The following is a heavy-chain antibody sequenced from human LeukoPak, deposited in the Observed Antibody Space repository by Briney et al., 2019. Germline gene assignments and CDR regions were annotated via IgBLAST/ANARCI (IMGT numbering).Heavy chain of an antibody. CDR3: ARGVPDDY. D-gene: IGHD1-14*01. CDR1: GFTFSSYW. CDR2: ISRTSSDI. V-gene: IGHV3-21*01. J-gene: IGHJ4*02. Sequence: PGGSLRLSCAASGFTFSSYWMHWVRQAPGKGLEWVSSISRTSSDIYYADSVKGRFTISRDNAKNSLYLQMNSLRAEDTAVYYCARGVPDDYWGQGTLVTVSS.